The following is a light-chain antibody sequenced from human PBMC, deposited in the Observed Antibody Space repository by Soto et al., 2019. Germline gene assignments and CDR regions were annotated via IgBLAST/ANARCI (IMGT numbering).Light chain of an antibody. Sequence: QSVLTQPASVSGSPGQSITIYCTGTSSDVGAYDYVSWYQQYTGKAPKLMIYEVTNRPSGVSDRFSGSKSGNWASLTISGLQAEGEADYYCDPYTTGGTRVFGGGTKLPAL. CDR3: DPYTTGGTRV. J-gene: IGLJ3*02. CDR1: SSDVGAYDY. CDR2: EVT. V-gene: IGLV2-14*01.